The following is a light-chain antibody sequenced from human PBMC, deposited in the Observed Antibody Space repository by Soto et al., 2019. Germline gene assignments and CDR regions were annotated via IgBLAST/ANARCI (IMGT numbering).Light chain of an antibody. J-gene: IGLJ2*01. CDR2: EGS. V-gene: IGLV2-23*01. Sequence: QSALTQPASVSGSPGQSITISCTGTSSDVGTYNLFSWYQQHPGKAPKLMIYEGSKRPSGVSNRFSGSKSGNTASLTISGLQAEDEADYYCCSYAGSGTLVFGGGTQLTVL. CDR1: SSDVGTYNL. CDR3: CSYAGSGTLV.